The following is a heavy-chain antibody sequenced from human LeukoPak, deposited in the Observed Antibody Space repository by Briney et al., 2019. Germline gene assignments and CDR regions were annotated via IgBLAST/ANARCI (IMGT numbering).Heavy chain of an antibody. Sequence: SVKVSCKASGGTFSSYAISWVRQAPGQGLEWMGGIIPIFGTANYAQKFQGRVTMTEDTSTDTAYMELSSLRSEDTAVYYCATERYSSSWYWFDPWGQGTLVTVSS. J-gene: IGHJ5*02. CDR1: GGTFSSYA. CDR3: ATERYSSSWYWFDP. V-gene: IGHV1-69*06. CDR2: IIPIFGTA. D-gene: IGHD6-13*01.